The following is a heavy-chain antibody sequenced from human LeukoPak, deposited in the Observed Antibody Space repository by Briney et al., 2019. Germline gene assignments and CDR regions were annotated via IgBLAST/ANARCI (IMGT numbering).Heavy chain of an antibody. J-gene: IGHJ4*02. D-gene: IGHD2-2*01. Sequence: PARSLRLSCAASGFTFSSYAMHWVRQAPGKGLEWVAVISYDGSNKYYADSVKGRFTISRDNSKNTLYLQMNSLRAEDTAVYYCARDGAPIVVVPAATLDYWGQGTLVTVSS. CDR3: ARDGAPIVVVPAATLDY. CDR2: ISYDGSNK. CDR1: GFTFSSYA. V-gene: IGHV3-30-3*01.